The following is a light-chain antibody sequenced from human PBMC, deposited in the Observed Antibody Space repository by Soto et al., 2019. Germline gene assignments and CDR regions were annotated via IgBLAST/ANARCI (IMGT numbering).Light chain of an antibody. J-gene: IGKJ1*01. CDR3: HKYHNFPRT. V-gene: IGKV1-5*03. CDR2: KAS. Sequence: DIQMTQSPSTLSASVGERVTITCRASQSINGWLAWYQQKPGQAPNLLIYKASTLESGVPSRFSGSGSGTEFTLTVTSLQPDDFATYYCHKYHNFPRTFGQGPKV. CDR1: QSINGW.